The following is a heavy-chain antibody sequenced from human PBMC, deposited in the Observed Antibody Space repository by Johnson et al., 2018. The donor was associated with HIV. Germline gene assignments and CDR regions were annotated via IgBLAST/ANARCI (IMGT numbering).Heavy chain of an antibody. CDR3: ARAPRAFCDGDCYPNAFGI. J-gene: IGHJ3*02. CDR1: GFTFSYYY. CDR2: ISSRSGPI. D-gene: IGHD2-21*02. V-gene: IGHV3-11*04. Sequence: QVQLVESGGGLVKPGGSLRLSCAASGFTFSYYYMSWIRQAPGKGLEWVSHISSRSGPISYSDSVKGRFTISRDNAKNSLYLQMNSLRAEDTAVYYCARAPRAFCDGDCYPNAFGIWGQGTMVTVSS.